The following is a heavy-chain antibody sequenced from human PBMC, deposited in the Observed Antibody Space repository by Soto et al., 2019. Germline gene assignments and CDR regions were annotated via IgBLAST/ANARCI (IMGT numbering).Heavy chain of an antibody. Sequence: GGSLRLSCAAYRITFSSSTMSRVRQAPGKGLEWVSGISGSDGGTYYADSVKGRFTISRDNSKNTLYLQMNSLRADETAVFYCAKGGVSGRYAPGTAFDIWGRGTMVTVSS. V-gene: IGHV3-23*01. CDR1: RITFSSST. CDR2: ISGSDGGT. D-gene: IGHD1-26*01. J-gene: IGHJ3*02. CDR3: AKGGVSGRYAPGTAFDI.